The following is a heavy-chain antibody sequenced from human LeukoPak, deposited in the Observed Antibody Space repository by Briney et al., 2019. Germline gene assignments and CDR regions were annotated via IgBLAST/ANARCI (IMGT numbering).Heavy chain of an antibody. D-gene: IGHD2-15*01. J-gene: IGHJ4*02. V-gene: IGHV3-48*04. CDR2: IGNSVSPI. CDR1: GFTFSTYS. Sequence: PGGSLRLSCAASGFTFSTYSMNWVRQAPGKGLEWVSYIGNSVSPIFYTDSVKGRFTISRDNAKNSLYLQMNSLRAEDTAVYYCARALKPGYCSGGSCHAGYWGQGTLVTVSS. CDR3: ARALKPGYCSGGSCHAGY.